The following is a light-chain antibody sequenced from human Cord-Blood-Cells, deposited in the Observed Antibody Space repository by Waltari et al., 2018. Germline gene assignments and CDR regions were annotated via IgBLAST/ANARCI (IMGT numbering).Light chain of an antibody. V-gene: IGLV3-19*01. CDR3: NSRDSSGNHYV. Sequence: SELPQDPAVYVAWGKPVRNTCHGDSLSCYYASWYQQNPGQAPVLVIYGKNNQHSGIPDRFSGSSSGNTASLTITGAQAEDEADYYCNSRDSSGNHYVFGTGTKVTVL. CDR1: SLSCYY. CDR2: GKN. J-gene: IGLJ1*01.